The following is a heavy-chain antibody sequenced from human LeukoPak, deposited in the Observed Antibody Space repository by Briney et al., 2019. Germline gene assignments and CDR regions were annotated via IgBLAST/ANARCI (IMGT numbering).Heavy chain of an antibody. Sequence: PSETLSLTCTVSGRFVSSGGSYGAWIRQPPGTGLEWIGSIYYSGSSYYNPSLKSRVTISVDMSKNHFSLKVHSVTAADTAVYYCARLRLAAAGTAYYFENWGQGTLVTVSS. CDR1: GRFVSSGGSY. CDR2: IYYSGSS. CDR3: ARLRLAAAGTAYYFEN. D-gene: IGHD6-13*01. J-gene: IGHJ4*02. V-gene: IGHV4-39*02.